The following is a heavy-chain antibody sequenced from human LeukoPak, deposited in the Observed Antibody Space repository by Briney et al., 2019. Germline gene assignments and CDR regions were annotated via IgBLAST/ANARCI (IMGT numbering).Heavy chain of an antibody. CDR3: EKGLTELIGGGVNGLDH. D-gene: IGHD3-16*01. CDR1: GFKFGDYS. V-gene: IGHV3-9*01. J-gene: IGHJ4*02. Sequence: GGSLRLSCAASGFKFGDYSMHWVRQSPGKGLEWVSGVSSSSDSIDYVGSVKGRFTISRDHAKNSLYLQMNNLRAEATAFFFCEKGLTELIGGGVNGLDHCGEGTLVAVSS. CDR2: VSSSSDSI.